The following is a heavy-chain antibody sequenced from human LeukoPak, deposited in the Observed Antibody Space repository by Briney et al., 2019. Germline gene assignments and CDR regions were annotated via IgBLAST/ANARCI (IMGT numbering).Heavy chain of an antibody. J-gene: IGHJ4*02. CDR1: GFTFSSYW. V-gene: IGHV3-7*01. D-gene: IGHD3-10*01. CDR3: ARGRLYYYGSGSYGNYFDY. Sequence: GALRLSCAASGFTFSSYWMSWVRQAPGKGLEWVANIKQDGSEKYYVDSVKGRFTISRDNAKNSLYLQMNSLRAEDTAVYYCARGRLYYYGSGSYGNYFDYWGQGTLVTVSS. CDR2: IKQDGSEK.